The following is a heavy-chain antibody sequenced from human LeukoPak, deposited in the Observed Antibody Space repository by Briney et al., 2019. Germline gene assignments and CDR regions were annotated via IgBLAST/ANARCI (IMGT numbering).Heavy chain of an antibody. Sequence: GGSLRLSCAASGFTFSNYARSWVRQAPGRGLEWVSTVIITGVSTYYADSLKGRFTISRDNSKNTLYLQMNSLRAEDTAVYYCARNMTSVTTGGDAFDLWGQGTMVTVSS. CDR2: VIITGVST. CDR1: GFTFSNYA. V-gene: IGHV3-23*01. D-gene: IGHD4-17*01. CDR3: ARNMTSVTTGGDAFDL. J-gene: IGHJ3*01.